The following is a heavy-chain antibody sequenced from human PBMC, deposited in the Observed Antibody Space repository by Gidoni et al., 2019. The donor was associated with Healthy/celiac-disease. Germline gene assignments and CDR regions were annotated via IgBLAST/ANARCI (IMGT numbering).Heavy chain of an antibody. D-gene: IGHD6-19*01. Sequence: QVQLQQWGAGLLKPSETLSLTCAVYGGSFSGYYWSWIRQPPGKGLEWIGEIKHSGSTNYKPSLKSRVTISVDTSKNQFSLKLSSVTAADTAVYYCARGRYSSGWYSNNWFDPWGQGTLVTVSS. CDR1: GGSFSGYY. V-gene: IGHV4-34*01. CDR3: ARGRYSSGWYSNNWFDP. CDR2: IKHSGST. J-gene: IGHJ5*02.